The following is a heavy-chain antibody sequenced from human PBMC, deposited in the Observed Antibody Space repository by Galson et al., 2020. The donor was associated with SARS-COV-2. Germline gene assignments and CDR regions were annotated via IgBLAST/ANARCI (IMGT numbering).Heavy chain of an antibody. CDR3: ARCAVLRYFDWLLTSDPFDY. V-gene: IGHV4-39*01. Sequence: ASETLSLTCTVSGGSISSSSYYWGWIRQPPGKGLEWIGSIYYSGSTYYNPSLKSRVTLSVDTSKNQFSLKLSSVTAADTAVYYCARCAVLRYFDWLLTSDPFDYWGQGTLVTVSS. CDR1: GGSISSSSYY. J-gene: IGHJ4*02. CDR2: IYYSGST. D-gene: IGHD3-9*01.